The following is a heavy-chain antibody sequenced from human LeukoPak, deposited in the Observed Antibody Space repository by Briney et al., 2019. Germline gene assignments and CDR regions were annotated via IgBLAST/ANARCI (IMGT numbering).Heavy chain of an antibody. J-gene: IGHJ4*02. CDR1: GFTFSNYW. CDR2: INGDGSSI. CDR3: ARGPSGSAYGLFDY. V-gene: IGHV3-74*01. D-gene: IGHD5-12*01. Sequence: GGSLRLSYAGSGFTFSNYWMHWVRQAPGKGLVWVSRINGDGSSISYADSVKGRFTISRDNAKNTLYLQINSLRAEDTAVFYCARGPSGSAYGLFDYWGQGTLVTVSS.